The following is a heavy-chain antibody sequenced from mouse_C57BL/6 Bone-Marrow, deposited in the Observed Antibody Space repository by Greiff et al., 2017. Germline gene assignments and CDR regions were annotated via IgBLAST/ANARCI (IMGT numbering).Heavy chain of an antibody. CDR2: IDPANGNT. CDR1: GFNIKNTY. CDR3: ASGRLRREGFAY. Sequence: VHVKQSVAELVRPGASVKLSCTASGFNIKNTYMHWVKQRPEQGLEWIGRIDPANGNTKYAPKFQGKATLTADTSSNTAYLQLSSLTSEDTAIYYCASGRLRREGFAYWGQGTLVTVSA. V-gene: IGHV14-3*01. J-gene: IGHJ3*01. D-gene: IGHD2-4*01.